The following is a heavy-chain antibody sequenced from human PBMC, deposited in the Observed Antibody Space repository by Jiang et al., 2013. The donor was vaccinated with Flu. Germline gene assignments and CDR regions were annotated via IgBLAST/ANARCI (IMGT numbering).Heavy chain of an antibody. Sequence: VQLVESGGGLIQPGGSLRLSCAASGFIFSDHYMDWVRQAPGKGLEWVARIRNRANSYTTEYAASVKGRFTIARDDSKNSLYLQMNSLQTEDTALYFCVRGYGGRTYSCHDYWGQGTLVTVSS. V-gene: IGHV3-72*01. CDR2: IRNRANSYTT. D-gene: IGHD4-23*01. CDR1: GFIFSDHY. CDR3: VRGYGGRTYSCHDY. J-gene: IGHJ4*02.